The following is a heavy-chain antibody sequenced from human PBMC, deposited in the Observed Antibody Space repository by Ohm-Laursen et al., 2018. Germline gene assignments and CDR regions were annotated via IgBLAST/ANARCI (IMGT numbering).Heavy chain of an antibody. Sequence: SLRLSCAASGFTLSDYNMHWVRQAPGKGLEWVSAIGGDDRTHYADSVKGRFTISKDKSKNMLYLQMNSLRAEDTAVYHCASRRIVTMDRGAFNVWGQGTMVTVSS. J-gene: IGHJ3*01. D-gene: IGHD4-11*01. CDR3: ASRRIVTMDRGAFNV. CDR1: GFTLSDYN. V-gene: IGHV3-23*01. CDR2: IGGDDRT.